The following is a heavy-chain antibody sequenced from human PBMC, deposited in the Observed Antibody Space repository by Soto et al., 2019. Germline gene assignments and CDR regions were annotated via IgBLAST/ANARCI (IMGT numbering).Heavy chain of an antibody. V-gene: IGHV3-9*01. CDR1: GFTFDDYA. D-gene: IGHD5-12*01. CDR3: AKDMGYDLSPLGYFDY. Sequence: SLRLSCAASGFTFDDYAMHVVRQAPGKGLEWVSGISWNSGSIGYADSVKGRFTISRDNAKNSLYLQMNSLRSEDTALYYCAKDMGYDLSPLGYFDYWGQGT. J-gene: IGHJ4*02. CDR2: ISWNSGSI.